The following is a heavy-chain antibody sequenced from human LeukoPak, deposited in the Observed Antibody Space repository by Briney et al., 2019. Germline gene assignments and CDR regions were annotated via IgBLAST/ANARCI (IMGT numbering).Heavy chain of an antibody. D-gene: IGHD3-22*01. V-gene: IGHV3-23*01. Sequence: GGSLRLSCAASGFTFSSYAMSWVRQAPGKGLEWVSAIGGSTDTTYYADSVKGRFTISRDNSKNTLYLQMSSLRAEDTAVYYCVKGQRYYDSSGYYSIEYFQHWGQGTLVTVSS. J-gene: IGHJ1*01. CDR1: GFTFSSYA. CDR2: IGGSTDTT. CDR3: VKGQRYYDSSGYYSIEYFQH.